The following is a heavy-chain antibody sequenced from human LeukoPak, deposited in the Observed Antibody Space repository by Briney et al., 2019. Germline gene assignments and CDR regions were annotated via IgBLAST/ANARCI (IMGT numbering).Heavy chain of an antibody. CDR1: GFTFSSCD. V-gene: IGHV3-13*05. CDR3: ARGATPAAMNTAWGDAFDI. D-gene: IGHD2-2*01. J-gene: IGHJ3*02. CDR2: IGTAGDP. Sequence: GGSLRLSCAASGFTFSSCDMHWVRHATGKGLEWVSAIGTAGDPYYPGSVKGRFTISRENAKNSLYLQMNSLRAGDTAVYYCARGATPAAMNTAWGDAFDIWGQGTMVTVSS.